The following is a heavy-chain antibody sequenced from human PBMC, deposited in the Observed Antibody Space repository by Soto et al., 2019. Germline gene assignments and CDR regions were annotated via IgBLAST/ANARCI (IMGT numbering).Heavy chain of an antibody. V-gene: IGHV1-18*01. D-gene: IGHD3-16*01. J-gene: IGHJ6*02. CDR1: GYTFTTYG. CDR3: AREGEMPYYYSDVDV. Sequence: QVQLVQSGAEVRKPGASVKVSCKASGYTFTTYGISWVRRAPGQGLDWMGWISTYDGHTKYAQKFQGRIIMTTDTSARTVYMDLRSLRSDDTAVYYCAREGEMPYYYSDVDVWGQGTTVTVSS. CDR2: ISTYDGHT.